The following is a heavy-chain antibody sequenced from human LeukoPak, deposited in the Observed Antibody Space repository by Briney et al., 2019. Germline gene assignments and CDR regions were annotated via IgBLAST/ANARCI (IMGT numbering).Heavy chain of an antibody. V-gene: IGHV3-21*01. Sequence: GGSLRLSCVASGFSFRRYSMNWVRQAPGKGLEWVAYISYSSSFIYYADSVKGRFIITRDNDENSLYLQLTSLRAEDTAVYYCARDQGTYTDYDVDYWGQGTLVTVSS. CDR1: GFSFRRYS. D-gene: IGHD4-17*01. J-gene: IGHJ4*02. CDR2: ISYSSSFI. CDR3: ARDQGTYTDYDVDY.